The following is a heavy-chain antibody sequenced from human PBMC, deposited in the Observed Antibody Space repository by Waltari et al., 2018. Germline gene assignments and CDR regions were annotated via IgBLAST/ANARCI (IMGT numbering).Heavy chain of an antibody. CDR1: GYSISSGGFY. D-gene: IGHD2-21*01. CDR3: ARAQSGGYCFDF. CDR2: MYCDGST. V-gene: IGHV4-31*03. Sequence: QVQLQESGPGLLTPSQTLSLSCNVSGYSISSGGFYWGWVRQYPEKGLEWLACMYCDGSTYYNPSLKSRLHISIYASNNQFSLQLRDVSAADTAIYFCARAQSGGYCFDFWGQGTLVTVSS. J-gene: IGHJ4*02.